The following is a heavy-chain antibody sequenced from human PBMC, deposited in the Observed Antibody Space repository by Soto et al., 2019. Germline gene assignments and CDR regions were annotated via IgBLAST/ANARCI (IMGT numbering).Heavy chain of an antibody. CDR3: GRVVEGATRHTDSDS. D-gene: IGHD2-15*01. CDR2: VYYSGGS. J-gene: IGHJ5*02. Sequence: SETLSLTCAVSGVSIHNSHSFWGWIRQPPGKGLEFIGSVYYSGGSHYNPSLKGRATISVDTSNNQVSLRVNSVTAADTAVYYCGRVVEGATRHTDSDSWGQGMLVTVSS. CDR1: GVSIHNSHSF. V-gene: IGHV4-39*02.